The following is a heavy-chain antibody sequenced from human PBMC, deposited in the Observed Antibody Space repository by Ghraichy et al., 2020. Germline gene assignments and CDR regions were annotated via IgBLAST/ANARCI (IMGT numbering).Heavy chain of an antibody. CDR3: VRDGDHYNFDY. CDR1: GFTFSRYW. V-gene: IGHV3-74*01. Sequence: GGSLRLSCTASGFTFSRYWMHWVRQGPGKGLEWVSRIRGDGSHTVYADSVKGRITISRDNAKNTLYLQLNSLRDEDTAVYYCVRDGDHYNFDYWGQGTLVTVSS. D-gene: IGHD5-24*01. CDR2: IRGDGSHT. J-gene: IGHJ4*02.